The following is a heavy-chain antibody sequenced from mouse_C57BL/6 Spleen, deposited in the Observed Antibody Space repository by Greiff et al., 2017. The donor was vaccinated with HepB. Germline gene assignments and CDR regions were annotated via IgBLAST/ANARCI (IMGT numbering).Heavy chain of an antibody. J-gene: IGHJ2*01. V-gene: IGHV1-69*01. CDR3: ARSPFTTVVAYDY. CDR2: IDPSDSYT. D-gene: IGHD1-1*01. Sequence: VQLQQPGAELVMPEASVKLSCKASGYTFTSYWMHWVKQRPGQGLEWIGEIDPSDSYTNYNQKFKGKSTLTVDKSSSTAYMQLSSLTSEDSAVYYCARSPFTTVVAYDYWGQGTTLTVSS. CDR1: GYTFTSYW.